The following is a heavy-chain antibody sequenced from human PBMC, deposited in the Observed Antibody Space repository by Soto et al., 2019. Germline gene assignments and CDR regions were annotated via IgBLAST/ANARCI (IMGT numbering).Heavy chain of an antibody. J-gene: IGHJ6*02. V-gene: IGHV4-59*01. CDR2: IYYSGST. CDR3: ARDSWVNTIYSYYGMDV. Sequence: PSETLSLTCSVSGGSISSYYWSWIRQPPGKGLEWIGYIYYSGSTNYNPSLKSRVTISVDTSKNQFSLKLSSVTAADTAVYYCARDSWVNTIYSYYGMDVWGQGTTVTVSS. CDR1: GGSISSYY. D-gene: IGHD2-21*01.